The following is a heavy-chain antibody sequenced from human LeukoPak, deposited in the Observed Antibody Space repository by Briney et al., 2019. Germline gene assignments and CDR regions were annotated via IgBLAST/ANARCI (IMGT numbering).Heavy chain of an antibody. CDR1: GGSISSGSYY. CDR2: IYYSGST. CDR3: ARIYYGSGSPIRYYYYYYMDV. Sequence: ASETLSLTCTVSGGSISSGSYYWGWIRQPPGKGLEWIGSIYYSGSTYYNPSLKSRVTISVDTSKNQFSLKLSSVTAADTAVYYCARIYYGSGSPIRYYYYYYMDVWGKGTTVTIPS. D-gene: IGHD3-10*01. J-gene: IGHJ6*03. V-gene: IGHV4-39*01.